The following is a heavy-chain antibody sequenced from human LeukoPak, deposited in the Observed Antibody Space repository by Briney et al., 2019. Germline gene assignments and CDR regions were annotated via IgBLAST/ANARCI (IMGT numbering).Heavy chain of an antibody. CDR1: GFTFSSYA. D-gene: IGHD5-18*01. CDR2: ISYDGSNK. Sequence: PGGSLRLSCAASGFTFSSYAMHWVRQAPGKGLEWVAVISYDGSNKYYADSVKGRFTISRDNSKNTLYLQMNSLRAEDTAVYYCARDEGAIPLWLFDYWGQGTLVTVSS. CDR3: ARDEGAIPLWLFDY. J-gene: IGHJ4*02. V-gene: IGHV3-30*04.